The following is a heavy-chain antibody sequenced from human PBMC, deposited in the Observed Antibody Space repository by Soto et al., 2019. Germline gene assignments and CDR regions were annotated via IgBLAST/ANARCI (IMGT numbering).Heavy chain of an antibody. V-gene: IGHV3-7*03. CDR2: IKQDGSDK. CDR3: ARSIGPKRGSFDY. CDR1: GFTFSSYW. J-gene: IGHJ4*02. D-gene: IGHD3-16*01. Sequence: GGSLRLSCAASGFTFSSYWMSWVRQAPGKGLEWVANIKQDGSDKYYVDSVKGRFTISRDNAKNSLYLQMNSLRAEDTAVYYWARSIGPKRGSFDYWGQGTLVTVSS.